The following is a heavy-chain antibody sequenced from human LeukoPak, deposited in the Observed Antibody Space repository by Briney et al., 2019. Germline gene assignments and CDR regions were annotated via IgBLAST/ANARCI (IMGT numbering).Heavy chain of an antibody. CDR2: ITPNSDGT. CDR3: ARSPIGLGFFDY. J-gene: IGHJ4*02. V-gene: IGHV1-2*02. CDR1: GYTFTSNY. Sequence: GASVKVSCKAFGYTFTSNYIHWVRQAPGQGLEWMGWITPNSDGTDYAQKFQGRVTMTRDTSITTAYMELSSLRSDDTAVYYCARSPIGLGFFDYWGQGTLVTVSS. D-gene: IGHD7-27*01.